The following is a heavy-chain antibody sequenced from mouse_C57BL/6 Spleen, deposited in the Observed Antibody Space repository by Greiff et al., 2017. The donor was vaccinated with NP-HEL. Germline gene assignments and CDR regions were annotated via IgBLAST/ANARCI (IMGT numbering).Heavy chain of an antibody. CDR1: GYTFTSYW. J-gene: IGHJ4*01. V-gene: IGHV1-53*01. D-gene: IGHD4-1*01. CDR2: INPSNGGT. CDR3: ARSLGLYYAMDY. Sequence: VKLQQPGTELVKPGASVKLSCKASGYTFTSYWMHWVKQRPGQGLEWIGNINPSNGGTNYNEKFKSKATLTVDKSSSTAYMQLSSLTSEDSAVYYCARSLGLYYAMDYWGQGTSVTVSS.